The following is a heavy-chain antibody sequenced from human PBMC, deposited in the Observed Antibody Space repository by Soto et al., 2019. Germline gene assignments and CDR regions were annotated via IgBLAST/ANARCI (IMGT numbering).Heavy chain of an antibody. V-gene: IGHV4-59*01. CDR1: GGSISSYY. Sequence: SETLSLTCTVSGGSISSYYWSWIRQSPGKGLEWIGYIHYSGSTKSNPSLKSRVTISVDTSRNQVSLKLSSVTAADSAVYFCARARYQLLHPYYYRMDVWGQVTTVTVSS. J-gene: IGHJ6*02. D-gene: IGHD2-2*01. CDR3: ARARYQLLHPYYYRMDV. CDR2: IHYSGST.